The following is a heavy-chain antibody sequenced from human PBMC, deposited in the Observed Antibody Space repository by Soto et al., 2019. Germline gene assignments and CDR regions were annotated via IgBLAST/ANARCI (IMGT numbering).Heavy chain of an antibody. CDR2: ISYTGST. CDR1: GGSVTSGTFF. J-gene: IGHJ5*02. CDR3: ARGDALNWFDP. V-gene: IGHV4-61*01. Sequence: QVQLQESGPGLVKPSETLSLSCSLFGGSVTSGTFFWSWIRQPPGKGLEWIGYISYTGSTNYNASLKSRVTISTDTSNNQFSLKLTSVTAADTAIYYCARGDALNWFDPWGQGTLVTVSS.